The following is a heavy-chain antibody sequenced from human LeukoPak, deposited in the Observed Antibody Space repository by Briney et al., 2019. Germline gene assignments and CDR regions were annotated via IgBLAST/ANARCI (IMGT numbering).Heavy chain of an antibody. J-gene: IGHJ3*02. CDR2: INHSGST. CDR3: ARLSYYYDSDAFDI. D-gene: IGHD3-22*01. V-gene: IGHV4-34*01. Sequence: SGTLSLTCAVYGGSFSGYYWSWIRQPPGKGLEWIGEINHSGSTNYNPPLKSRVTISVDTSKNQFSLKLSSVTAADTAVYYCARLSYYYDSDAFDIWGQGTMVTVSS. CDR1: GGSFSGYY.